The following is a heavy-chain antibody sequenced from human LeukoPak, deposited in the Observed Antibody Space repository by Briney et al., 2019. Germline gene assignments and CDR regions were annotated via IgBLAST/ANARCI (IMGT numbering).Heavy chain of an antibody. CDR2: IYSGGST. D-gene: IGHD5-18*01. V-gene: IGHV3-53*01. J-gene: IGHJ6*02. CDR1: GFTVSSNY. CDR3: TRGPIQRWLYYGMDV. Sequence: GGSLRLSCAASGFTVSSNYMSWVRQAPGKGLEWVSVIYSGGSTYYADSVKGRFTISRDNSKNTLYLQMNSLRAEDTAVYYCTRGPIQRWLYYGMDVWGQGTTVIVSS.